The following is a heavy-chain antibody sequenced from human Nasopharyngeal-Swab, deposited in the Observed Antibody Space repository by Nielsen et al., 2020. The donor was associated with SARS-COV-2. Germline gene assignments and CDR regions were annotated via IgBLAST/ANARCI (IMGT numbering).Heavy chain of an antibody. CDR2: SHYSGST. V-gene: IGHV4-59*08. CDR1: GASISSYY. J-gene: IGHJ4*01. CDR3: ARGFDY. Sequence: GSLRLSCTASGASISSYYWSWIRQPPGKGLEWVAYSHYSGSTTYNPSPKSRVTMSVDTSKRQFSLMLISVTAADTAVYYCARGFDYWGQGTQVTVSS.